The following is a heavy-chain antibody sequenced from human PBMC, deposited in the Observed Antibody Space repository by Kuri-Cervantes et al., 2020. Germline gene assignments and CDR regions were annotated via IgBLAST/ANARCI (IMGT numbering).Heavy chain of an antibody. J-gene: IGHJ4*02. CDR3: ARDPDAYTTHFPPEY. Sequence: LTCAASGFTLSSYAMHWVRQAPGKGLECVAVISYDGSNKYYADSVKGRFTISRDNSKNTLYLQMNSLRAEDTTVYYCARDPDAYTTHFPPEYWGQGTLVTVSS. V-gene: IGHV3-30-3*01. CDR2: ISYDGSNK. CDR1: GFTLSSYA. D-gene: IGHD2/OR15-2a*01.